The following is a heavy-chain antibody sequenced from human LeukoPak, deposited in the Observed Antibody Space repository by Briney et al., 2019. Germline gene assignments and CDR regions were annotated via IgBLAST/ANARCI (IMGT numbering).Heavy chain of an antibody. CDR3: ARDRGIVGATWVLHDY. V-gene: IGHV4-38-2*02. J-gene: IGHJ4*02. Sequence: PSETLSLTCAVSGYSISSGYYWGWIRQPPGKGLEWIGSIYHSGSTYYNPSLKSRVTISVDTSKNQFSLKLSSVTAADTAVYYCARDRGIVGATWVLHDYWGQGTLVTVSS. CDR2: IYHSGST. CDR1: GYSISSGYY. D-gene: IGHD1-26*01.